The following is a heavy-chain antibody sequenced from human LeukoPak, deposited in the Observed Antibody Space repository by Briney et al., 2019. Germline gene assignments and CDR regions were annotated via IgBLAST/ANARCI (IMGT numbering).Heavy chain of an antibody. V-gene: IGHV1-46*01. J-gene: IGHJ4*02. CDR1: GYSFTSYY. D-gene: IGHD5-18*01. Sequence: ASVKVSCKASGYSFTSYYIHWVRQAPGQGLEWMGIINPSGGSTSYAQKFQGRVTMTRDTSTSTVYMELSSLRSEDTAVYYCAREAGTAMAPFDYWGQGTLVTVSS. CDR3: AREAGTAMAPFDY. CDR2: INPSGGST.